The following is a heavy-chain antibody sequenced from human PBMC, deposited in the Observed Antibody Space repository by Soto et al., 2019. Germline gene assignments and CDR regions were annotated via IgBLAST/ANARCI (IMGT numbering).Heavy chain of an antibody. J-gene: IGHJ4*02. CDR3: ARDQGYDILTGYYVPFD. D-gene: IGHD3-9*01. CDR1: GFTFSSYS. V-gene: IGHV3-48*01. CDR2: ISSSSSTI. Sequence: GGSLRLSCAASGFTFSSYSMYWVRQAPGKGLEGVSYISSSSSTIYYADSVKGRFTISRDNAKNSLYLQMNSLRAEDTAVYYCARDQGYDILTGYYVPFDWGQGTLVTVSS.